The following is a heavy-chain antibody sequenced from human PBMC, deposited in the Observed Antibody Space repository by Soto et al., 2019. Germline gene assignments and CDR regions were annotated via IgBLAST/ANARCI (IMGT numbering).Heavy chain of an antibody. D-gene: IGHD2-21*01. V-gene: IGHV3-23*01. CDR2: VTGSGAYT. CDR1: GLTYSSYA. J-gene: IGHJ3*02. CDR3: AKGSAYSYTYGPPDAFDI. Sequence: EVQLLESGGGLVQPGGSLRLSCAASGLTYSSYAMSWVRQAPGKGLEWVSAVTGSGAYTYYAGSVKGRFTVSRDNSKNTLYLQMNSLRAEDTAVYYCAKGSAYSYTYGPPDAFDIWGQGTMVTVSS.